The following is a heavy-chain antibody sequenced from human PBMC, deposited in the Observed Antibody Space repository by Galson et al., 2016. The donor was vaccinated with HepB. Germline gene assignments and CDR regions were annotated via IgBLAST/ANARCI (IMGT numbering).Heavy chain of an antibody. CDR3: ARHRSSSWYTPFFDI. J-gene: IGHJ3*02. CDR1: SGSINTAHYY. V-gene: IGHV4-39*01. CDR2: IYYTGNT. D-gene: IGHD6-13*01. Sequence: SETLSLTCIVSSGSINTAHYYWGWIRQPPGKVLEYIGSIYYTGNTFYNPSLKSRVSIFVDTSKNQFSLHLASVTAADTALYYCARHRSSSWYTPFFDIWGQGTMVTVS.